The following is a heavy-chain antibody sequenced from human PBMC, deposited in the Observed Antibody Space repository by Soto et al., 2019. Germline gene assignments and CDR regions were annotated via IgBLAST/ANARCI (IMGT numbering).Heavy chain of an antibody. D-gene: IGHD3-22*01. V-gene: IGHV3-23*01. CDR3: AKDQPTMRVVVHAFDI. Sequence: EVQLLESGGGLVQPGGSLRLSCAASGFTFSSYAMSWVRQAPGKGLEWVSAISGSGGSTYYADSVKGRFTISRDNSKNTLYLQMHRLRAEDTAVYYCAKDQPTMRVVVHAFDIWGQGTMVTVSS. J-gene: IGHJ3*02. CDR2: ISGSGGST. CDR1: GFTFSSYA.